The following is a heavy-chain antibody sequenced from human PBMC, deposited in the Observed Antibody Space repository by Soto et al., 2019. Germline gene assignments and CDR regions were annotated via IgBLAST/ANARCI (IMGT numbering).Heavy chain of an antibody. J-gene: IGHJ4*02. CDR3: ARRYGDYFDF. CDR1: GGSISSYY. V-gene: IGHV4-59*08. D-gene: IGHD4-17*01. CDR2: IYYSGST. Sequence: QVQLQESGPGLVKPSETLSLTCTVSGGSISSYYWSWIRQPPGKGLEWIGYIYYSGSTNYNPSLKSRGPISVDTAKNQFSLKLSSVTAADTAVYYCARRYGDYFDFWGQGKLVTVSS.